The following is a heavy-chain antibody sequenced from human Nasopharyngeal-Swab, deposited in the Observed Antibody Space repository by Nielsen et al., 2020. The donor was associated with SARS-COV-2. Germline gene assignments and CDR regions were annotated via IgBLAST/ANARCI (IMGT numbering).Heavy chain of an antibody. CDR1: GFTFDDYA. J-gene: IGHJ6*02. V-gene: IGHV3-9*01. CDR2: ISWNSGSI. CDR3: AKDSTRLFCSGGSCYSWGYYYNGMDV. Sequence: SLKISCAASGFTFDDYAMHWVRQAPGKGLEWVSGISWNSGSIGYADSVKGRFTISRDNAKNSLYLQMNSLRAEDTALYYCAKDSTRLFCSGGSCYSWGYYYNGMDVWGQGTTVTVSS. D-gene: IGHD2-15*01.